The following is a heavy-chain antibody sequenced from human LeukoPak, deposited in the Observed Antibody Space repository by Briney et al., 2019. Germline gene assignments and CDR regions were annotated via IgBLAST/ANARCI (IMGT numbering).Heavy chain of an antibody. CDR1: GGSISSYY. Sequence: WETLSLTCTVSGGSISSYYWSWIRQPAGKGLEWIGRIYTSGSTNYNPSLKSRVTMSVDTPKNQFSLKLSSVTAADTAVYYCARYGISGDYYVIDYWGQGTLVTVSS. CDR2: IYTSGST. V-gene: IGHV4-4*07. D-gene: IGHD3-22*01. J-gene: IGHJ4*02. CDR3: ARYGISGDYYVIDY.